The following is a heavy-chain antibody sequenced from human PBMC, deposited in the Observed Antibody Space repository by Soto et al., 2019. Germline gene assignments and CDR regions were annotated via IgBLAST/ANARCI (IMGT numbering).Heavy chain of an antibody. CDR2: IYYSGST. D-gene: IGHD6-13*01. Sequence: SETLSLTCTVSGGSISSGGYYWSWIRQHPGKGLEWIGYIYYSGSTYYNPSLKSRVTISVDTSKNQFSLKLSSVTAADTAVYYCARVDLAAYYYYGMDVWGQGTTVTVSS. V-gene: IGHV4-31*03. J-gene: IGHJ6*02. CDR3: ARVDLAAYYYYGMDV. CDR1: GGSISSGGYY.